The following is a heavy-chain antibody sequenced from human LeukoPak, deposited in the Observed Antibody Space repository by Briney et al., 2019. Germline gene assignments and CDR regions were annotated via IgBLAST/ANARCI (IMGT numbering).Heavy chain of an antibody. V-gene: IGHV3-30-3*01. J-gene: IGHJ5*02. CDR2: ISYDGSTK. CDR1: GFTFSSYA. CDR3: ARDVLSTGNNSYGARRSDP. D-gene: IGHD5-18*01. Sequence: GGTLRLSCAASGFTFSSYARHWVRQAPGKGLEWVAVISYDGSTKYYADSVKGRFTISRANSKNVLYLQMNSLRAEDTAVYYCARDVLSTGNNSYGARRSDPWVQGTLVTVCS.